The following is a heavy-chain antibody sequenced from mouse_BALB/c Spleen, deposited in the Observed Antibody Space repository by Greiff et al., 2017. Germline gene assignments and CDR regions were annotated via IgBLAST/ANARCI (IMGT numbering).Heavy chain of an antibody. CDR3: VRSSYGYYAMDY. CDR2: ISSGSSTI. Sequence: EVHLVESGGGLVQPGGSRKLSCAASGFTFSSFGMHWVRQAPEKGLEWVAYISSGSSTIYYADTVKGRFTISRDNPKNTLFLQMTSLRSEDTAMYYCVRSSYGYYAMDYWGQGTSVTVSS. D-gene: IGHD1-1*02. CDR1: GFTFSSFG. J-gene: IGHJ4*01. V-gene: IGHV5-17*02.